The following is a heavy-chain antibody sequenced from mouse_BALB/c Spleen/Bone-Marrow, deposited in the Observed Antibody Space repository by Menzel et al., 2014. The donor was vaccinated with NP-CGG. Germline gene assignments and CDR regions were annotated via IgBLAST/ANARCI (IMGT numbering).Heavy chain of an antibody. J-gene: IGHJ3*01. Sequence: VQLQQPGAELVKPGASVKLSCTASGFNIKDTYMHWVKQRPEQGLEWIGRIDPANGNTKYDPKFKGKATITADTSSNTAYLQLSSLTSDDTAFYYSAPYDCGSSLFAYWGQGTLVTVSA. V-gene: IGHV14-3*02. CDR1: GFNIKDTY. CDR3: APYDCGSSLFAY. D-gene: IGHD1-1*01. CDR2: IDPANGNT.